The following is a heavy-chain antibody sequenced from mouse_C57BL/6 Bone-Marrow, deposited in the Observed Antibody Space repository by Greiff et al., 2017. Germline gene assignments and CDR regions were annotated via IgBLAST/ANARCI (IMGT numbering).Heavy chain of an antibody. J-gene: IGHJ4*01. V-gene: IGHV5-6*01. Sequence: EVKVVESGGDLVKPGGSLKLSCAASGFTFSSYGMSWVRQTPDKRLEWVATISSGGSYTYYPDSVKGRFTISTDNAKNTLYLQMSSLKSEDTAMYDCDRHQGMTTTGSSAMGCWGQGPSVTVAS. CDR1: GFTFSSYG. CDR2: ISSGGSYT. D-gene: IGHD2-4*01. CDR3: DRHQGMTTTGSSAMGC.